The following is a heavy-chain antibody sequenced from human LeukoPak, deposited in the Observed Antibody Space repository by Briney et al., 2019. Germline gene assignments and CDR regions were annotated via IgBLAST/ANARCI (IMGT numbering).Heavy chain of an antibody. Sequence: ASVKVSCKASGYTFTGYHMHWVRQAPGQGLEWMGCINPNSGGTNYAQKFQGRVTMTRDTAISTAYMELSRLRSDDTAAYYCARLQVTAALPIDYWGQGTLVTVSS. J-gene: IGHJ4*02. V-gene: IGHV1-2*02. D-gene: IGHD2-2*01. CDR2: INPNSGGT. CDR3: ARLQVTAALPIDY. CDR1: GYTFTGYH.